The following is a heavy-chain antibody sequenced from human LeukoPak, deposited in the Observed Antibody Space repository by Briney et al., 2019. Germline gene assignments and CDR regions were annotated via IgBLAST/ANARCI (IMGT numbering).Heavy chain of an antibody. CDR1: GGTFSSYA. V-gene: IGHV1-69*05. Sequence: ASVKVSCTASGGTFSSYAISWVRQAPGQGLEWMGGIIPIFGTANYAQKFQGRVTMTRDTSISTAYMELSRLRSDDTAVYYCARGGYDFVYYYYGMDVWGQGTTVTVSS. CDR3: ARGGYDFVYYYYGMDV. CDR2: IIPIFGTA. J-gene: IGHJ6*02. D-gene: IGHD3-3*01.